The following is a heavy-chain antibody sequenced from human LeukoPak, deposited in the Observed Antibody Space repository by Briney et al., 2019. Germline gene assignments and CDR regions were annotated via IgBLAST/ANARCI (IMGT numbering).Heavy chain of an antibody. Sequence: PSETLSLTRTVSGGSISSGGYYWSWIRQPAGKGLEWIGRIYTNGNTNYNPSLKSRVTISVDTSKNQFSLKLSSVTAADTAVYYCARTSYYYDSSGPGWWFDPWGQGTLVTVSS. V-gene: IGHV4-61*02. J-gene: IGHJ5*02. CDR2: IYTNGNT. CDR3: ARTSYYYDSSGPGWWFDP. D-gene: IGHD3-22*01. CDR1: GGSISSGGYY.